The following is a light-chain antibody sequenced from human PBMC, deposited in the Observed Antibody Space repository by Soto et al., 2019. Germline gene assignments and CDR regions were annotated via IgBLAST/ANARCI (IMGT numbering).Light chain of an antibody. CDR2: NAS. J-gene: IGKJ5*01. V-gene: IGKV1-5*03. CDR3: QQYYSYPII. CDR1: QSLSRW. Sequence: DIPMTQSPSTLSASVGDRVTITCRASQSLSRWLAWYQQKPGKAPKLLIYNASSLQSGVPSRFSGSGSGTEFTLTINSLQPDDFATYYCQQYYSYPIIFGQGTRLEIK.